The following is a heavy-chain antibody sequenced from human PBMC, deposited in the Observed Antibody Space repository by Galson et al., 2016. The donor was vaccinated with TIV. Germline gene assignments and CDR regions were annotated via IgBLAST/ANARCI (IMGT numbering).Heavy chain of an antibody. V-gene: IGHV1-69*06. CDR3: ARDFHSSGPSEETDAFDI. Sequence: SVKVSCKASGGTFSSYGISWVRQAPGQGLEWMGGIIPIYGTINYAQKLQDRLTITADTSTTTAYMELSSLRFEDTAVYYCARDFHSSGPSEETDAFDIWGQGAMVTVSS. D-gene: IGHD3-22*01. CDR1: GGTFSSYG. J-gene: IGHJ3*02. CDR2: IIPIYGTI.